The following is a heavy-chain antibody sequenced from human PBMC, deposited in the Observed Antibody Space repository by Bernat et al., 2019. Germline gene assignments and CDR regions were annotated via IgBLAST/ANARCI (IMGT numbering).Heavy chain of an antibody. CDR2: IWYDGSKK. CDR1: GFTFSRNG. V-gene: IGHV3-33*01. CDR3: ARDTFTGFGDLNPQYYYHYGPDV. J-gene: IGHJ6*02. D-gene: IGHD3-10*01. Sequence: QVQLVESGGGVVQPGRSLRVSCAASGFTFSRNGMHWVRQAPGKGLEWVAVIWYDGSKKYYVDSVRGRFTISRDNSKNMLYLQMNNLTVEDTAVYYCARDTFTGFGDLNPQYYYHYGPDVWGQGTTVIVSS.